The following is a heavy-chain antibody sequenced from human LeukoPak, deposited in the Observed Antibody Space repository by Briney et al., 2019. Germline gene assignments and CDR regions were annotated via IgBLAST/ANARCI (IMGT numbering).Heavy chain of an antibody. J-gene: IGHJ4*02. D-gene: IGHD3-3*01. V-gene: IGHV4-31*03. CDR1: GTSISSGAYS. CDR3: ARTITIFGALGYFDY. Sequence: ASETLSLTCTVSGTSISSGAYSWSWVRQHPGKGLEWIAYIYYSGNTYYNPSLKRRVTISVDTSKNQFSLKLSSATAADTAVYYCARTITIFGALGYFDYWGQGTLVTVSS. CDR2: IYYSGNT.